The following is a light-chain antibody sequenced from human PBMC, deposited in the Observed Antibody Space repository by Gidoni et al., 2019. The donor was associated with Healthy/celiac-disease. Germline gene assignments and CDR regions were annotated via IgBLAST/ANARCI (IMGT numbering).Light chain of an antibody. CDR1: QSLLHSNRYNY. J-gene: IGKJ1*01. Sequence: VMQKSPPTLPVTPGEPASITCRSRQSLLHSNRYNYLVLYLQKPEQSPQLLIYLGSSRACGVPDRFRGSGSGTVLTLKHNRVEAEDVGVYYCMQDLQTPRTFGQGTKVEIK. CDR2: LGS. CDR3: MQDLQTPRT. V-gene: IGKV2-28*01.